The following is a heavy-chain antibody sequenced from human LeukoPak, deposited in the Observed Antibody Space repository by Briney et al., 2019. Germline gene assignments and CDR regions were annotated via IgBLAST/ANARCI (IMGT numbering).Heavy chain of an antibody. J-gene: IGHJ5*02. CDR2: ISYDGSNK. CDR1: GFTFSSYA. CDR3: ARDGDYGDPRWFDP. Sequence: GGSLRLSCAASGFTFSSYAMHWVRQAPGKGLEWVAVISYDGSNKYYADSVKGRFTISRDNSKNTLYLQMNSLRAEDTAVYYCARDGDYGDPRWFDPWGQGTLVTVSS. V-gene: IGHV3-30-3*01. D-gene: IGHD4-17*01.